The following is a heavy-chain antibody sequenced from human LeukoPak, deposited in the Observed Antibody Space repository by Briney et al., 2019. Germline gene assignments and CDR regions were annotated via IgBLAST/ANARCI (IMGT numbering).Heavy chain of an antibody. CDR2: IIPILGRA. Sequence: GASVTVSCKASGGTFSCYAISWVRQAPGQGLEWVGRIIPILGRANYAQMFQGRVTITADKSTSTAYMELSSLRSEYTAVYYWARGNEYVTPDYWGQGTLVTVSS. CDR3: ARGNEYVTPDY. CDR1: GGTFSCYA. J-gene: IGHJ4*02. V-gene: IGHV1-69*04. D-gene: IGHD3-16*01.